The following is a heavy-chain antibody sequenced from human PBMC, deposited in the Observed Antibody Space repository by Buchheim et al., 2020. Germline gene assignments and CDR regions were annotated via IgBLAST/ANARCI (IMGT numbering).Heavy chain of an antibody. D-gene: IGHD1-26*01. J-gene: IGHJ4*02. CDR2: TNEDGSIT. CDR1: GFTFSTYW. CDR3: GRDLSGSQDY. V-gene: IGHV3-74*01. Sequence: EVQLEESGGGLVQPGGSLRLSCAASGFTFSTYWMHWVRQVPGKGLVWVSRTNEDGSITDYADSVKGRFTISREHAENTLYLHMNSLRVEDTAMYYCGRDLSGSQDYWGQGTL.